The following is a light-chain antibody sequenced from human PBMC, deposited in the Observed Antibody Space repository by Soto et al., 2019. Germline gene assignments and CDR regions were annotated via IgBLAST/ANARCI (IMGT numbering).Light chain of an antibody. J-gene: IGLJ2*01. Sequence: QSVLTQSPSASASLGASVKLTCTLSSGHSSYAIARHQQQPEKGPRYLMKLNSDGSHSKGDGIPDRFSGSSSGAERYLTISSLQSEDEADYYCQTWGTGIHVVFGGGTQLTVL. V-gene: IGLV4-69*01. CDR3: QTWGTGIHVV. CDR2: LNSDGSH. CDR1: SGHSSYA.